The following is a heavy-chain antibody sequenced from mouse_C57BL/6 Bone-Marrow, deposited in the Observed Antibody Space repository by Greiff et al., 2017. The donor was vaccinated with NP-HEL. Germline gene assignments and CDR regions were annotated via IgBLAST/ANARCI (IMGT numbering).Heavy chain of an antibody. J-gene: IGHJ1*03. CDR3: ASYCYDWYFDV. Sequence: QVQLQQPGAELVKPGASVTLSCKASGYTFTSYWMQWVKQRPGQGLEWIGEIDPSDSYTNYHEKFKGKATLTVDKSSSTAYMQLISLTSEDAAVYYCASYCYDWYFDVWGKGTTVTVSS. D-gene: IGHD1-1*01. CDR2: IDPSDSYT. CDR1: GYTFTSYW. V-gene: IGHV1-50*01.